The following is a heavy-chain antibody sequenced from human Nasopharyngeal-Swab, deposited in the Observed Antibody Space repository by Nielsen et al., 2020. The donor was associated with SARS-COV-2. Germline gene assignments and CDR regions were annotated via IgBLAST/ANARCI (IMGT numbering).Heavy chain of an antibody. CDR2: IDPSDSYT. CDR3: ARDVSGNY. J-gene: IGHJ4*02. V-gene: IGHV5-10-1*01. Sequence: VRQMPGKSLEWMGRIDPSDSYTNYGPSFQGHVTISVDKSISAAYLQWTSLKASDTAMYYCARDVSGNYWGQGTLVTVSS. D-gene: IGHD5/OR15-5a*01.